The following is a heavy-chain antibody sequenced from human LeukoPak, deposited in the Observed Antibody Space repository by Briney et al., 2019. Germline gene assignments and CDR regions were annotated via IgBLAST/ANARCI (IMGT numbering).Heavy chain of an antibody. CDR2: INPNSGGT. CDR1: GYTFTGYY. J-gene: IGHJ6*03. D-gene: IGHD6-13*01. Sequence: ASVKVSCKASGYTFTGYYMHWVRQAPGQGLEWMGWINPNSGGTNYAQKFQGRVTMTRDTSISTAYMELRSLRSDDTAVYYCARVHSSSWSTRVYYYMDVWGKGTTVTISS. V-gene: IGHV1-2*02. CDR3: ARVHSSSWSTRVYYYMDV.